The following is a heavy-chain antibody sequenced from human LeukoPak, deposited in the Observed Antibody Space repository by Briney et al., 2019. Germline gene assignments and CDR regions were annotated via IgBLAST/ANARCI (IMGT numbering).Heavy chain of an antibody. V-gene: IGHV3-21*06. CDR1: GFTFSSYR. D-gene: IGHD2-2*01. Sequence: PGGSLRLSCAASGFTFSSYRMNWVRQAPGKGLEWVSSISTTGSSIFYADSVKGRFTISRDNAKNSLYLQMNSLRAEDTAVYYCARDFGRGYCSSTSCYGWFDPWGQGTLVTVSS. CDR3: ARDFGRGYCSSTSCYGWFDP. J-gene: IGHJ5*02. CDR2: ISTTGSSI.